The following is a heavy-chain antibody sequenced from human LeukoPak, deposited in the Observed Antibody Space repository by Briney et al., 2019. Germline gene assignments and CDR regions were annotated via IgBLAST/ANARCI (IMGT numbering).Heavy chain of an antibody. J-gene: IGHJ4*02. CDR1: GGSISSSSYY. CDR2: IYYSGST. V-gene: IGHV4-39*07. D-gene: IGHD6-13*01. Sequence: PSETLSLTCTVSGGSISSSSYYWGWIRQPPGKGLEWIGSIYYSGSTYYNPSLKSRVTISVDTSKNQFSLKLSSVTAADTAVYYCARGRLPADGKYYFDYWGQGTLVTVSS. CDR3: ARGRLPADGKYYFDY.